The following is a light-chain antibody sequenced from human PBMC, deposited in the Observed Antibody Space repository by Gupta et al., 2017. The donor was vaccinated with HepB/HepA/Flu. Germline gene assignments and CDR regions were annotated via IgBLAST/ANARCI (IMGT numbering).Light chain of an antibody. Sequence: DIVMTQSPDSLAVSLGERATINCKSSQSVLYSSNNKNYLAWYQQKPRQPPKLLIYWASTRESGVPDRFSGSGSGTDFTLTISSLQAEDVAVYYCQQDDSTPITFGGGTKVEI. J-gene: IGKJ4*01. V-gene: IGKV4-1*01. CDR2: WAS. CDR3: QQDDSTPIT. CDR1: QSVLYSSNNKNY.